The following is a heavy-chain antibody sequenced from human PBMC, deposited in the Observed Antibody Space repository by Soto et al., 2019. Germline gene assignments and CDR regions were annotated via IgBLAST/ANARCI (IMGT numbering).Heavy chain of an antibody. CDR1: GGSISSGGYY. Sequence: QVQLQESGPGLVKPSQTLSLTCTVSGGSISSGGYYWSWIRQHPGKGLEWIGYIYYSGSTYYNPSLTSRVTISVDTSKTQFSLKLSSVTAADTAGYCCARHDHDILTGYSWVFDYWGQGTLVTVSS. CDR2: IYYSGST. D-gene: IGHD3-9*01. CDR3: ARHDHDILTGYSWVFDY. J-gene: IGHJ4*02. V-gene: IGHV4-31*03.